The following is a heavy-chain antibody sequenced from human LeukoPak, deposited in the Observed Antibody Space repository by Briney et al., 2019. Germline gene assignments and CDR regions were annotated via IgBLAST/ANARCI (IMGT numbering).Heavy chain of an antibody. J-gene: IGHJ4*02. D-gene: IGHD6-6*01. CDR1: GFTFSSHA. Sequence: GGSLRLSCAASGFTFSSHAMSWVRQAPGKGLEWVSAISGSGGSTYYADSVKGRFTISRDNSKNTLYLQMNSLRAEDTAVYYCAKSPLRYSSSTLRDYWGQGTLVTVSS. CDR3: AKSPLRYSSSTLRDY. V-gene: IGHV3-23*01. CDR2: ISGSGGST.